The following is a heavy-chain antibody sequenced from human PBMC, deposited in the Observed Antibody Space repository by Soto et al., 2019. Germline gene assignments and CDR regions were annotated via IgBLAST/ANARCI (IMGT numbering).Heavy chain of an antibody. CDR1: GYPVTGYY. J-gene: IGHJ4*02. CDR2: INPNSGGT. D-gene: IGHD3-3*01. Sequence: ASVKVACKASGYPVTGYYMHWLRRAPGQGPEWMGWINPNSGGTNYEQKFQGTVTMTRDTSISTAYMELSRLRSDDTAVYYCARRLTIGEWLLLGGNFDYWGQGTLVTVSS. V-gene: IGHV1-2*02. CDR3: ARRLTIGEWLLLGGNFDY.